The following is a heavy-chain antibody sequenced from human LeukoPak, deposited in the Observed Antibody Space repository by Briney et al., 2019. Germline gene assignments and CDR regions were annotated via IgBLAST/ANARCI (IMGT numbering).Heavy chain of an antibody. CDR1: GYTFTDYY. J-gene: IGHJ4*02. D-gene: IGHD7-27*01. CDR3: ATDLSSTSNWELDY. CDR2: INPNSGDT. V-gene: IGHV1-2*06. Sequence: ASVKVSCKTSGYTFTDYYIHWVRQAPGQGLEWMGRINPNSGDTYYEQNLQGRVTTTRDTSISTAYTELSGLRSDDTAVYYCATDLSSTSNWELDYWGQGTLVTVSS.